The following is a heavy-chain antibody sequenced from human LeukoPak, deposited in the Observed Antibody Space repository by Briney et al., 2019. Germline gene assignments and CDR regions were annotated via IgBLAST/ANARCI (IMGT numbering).Heavy chain of an antibody. V-gene: IGHV3-64D*06. Sequence: GGSLRLSCSASGFTFSSYAMHCVRQAPGKGLEYVSAISPDGGNTYYADSVKGRFSISRDNSKNTLYLQMSSLRPEDTAVYYCARDQEGFDYWGQGTLVTVSS. J-gene: IGHJ4*02. CDR2: ISPDGGNT. CDR3: ARDQEGFDY. CDR1: GFTFSSYA.